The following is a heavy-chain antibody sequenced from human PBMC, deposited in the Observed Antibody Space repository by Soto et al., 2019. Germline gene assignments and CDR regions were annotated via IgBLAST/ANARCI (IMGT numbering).Heavy chain of an antibody. V-gene: IGHV4-34*01. J-gene: IGHJ4*02. Sequence: SETLSLTCAVYGGSFSGYYWSWIRQPPGKGLEWIGEINHSGSTNYNPSLKGRVTISVDTSKNQFSLKLSSVTAADTAVYYCARGEGAARRFDYWGQGTLVTVSS. CDR1: GGSFSGYY. CDR2: INHSGST. D-gene: IGHD6-6*01. CDR3: ARGEGAARRFDY.